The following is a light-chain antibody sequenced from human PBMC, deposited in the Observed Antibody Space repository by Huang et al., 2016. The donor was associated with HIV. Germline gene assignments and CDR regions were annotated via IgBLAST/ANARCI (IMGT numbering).Light chain of an antibody. CDR1: QRIKNN. J-gene: IGKJ4*01. Sequence: EIVLTQSPATLSLSPVERAALSCRATQRIKNNLAWYQQKPGQSPRLLIDGASPRATGIPARVRGSGSGTESTLTISSMQSEDFAVYYCQQYNNWPPLLTFGGGTKVEIK. CDR3: QQYNNWPPLLT. V-gene: IGKV3-15*01. CDR2: GAS.